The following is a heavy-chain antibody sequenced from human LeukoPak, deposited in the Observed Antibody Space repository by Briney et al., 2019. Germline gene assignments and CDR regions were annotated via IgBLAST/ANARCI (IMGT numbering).Heavy chain of an antibody. D-gene: IGHD3-16*02. CDR1: GFTFSSYG. CDR3: TTTYYVWGSYHDY. Sequence: GGSLRLSCAASGFTFSSYGMHWVRQAPGKGLEWVAVIWYDGSNKYYADSVKGRFTISRDNSKNTLYLQTNSLRAEDTAVYYCTTTYYVWGSYHDYWGQGTLVTVSS. J-gene: IGHJ4*02. CDR2: IWYDGSNK. V-gene: IGHV3-33*08.